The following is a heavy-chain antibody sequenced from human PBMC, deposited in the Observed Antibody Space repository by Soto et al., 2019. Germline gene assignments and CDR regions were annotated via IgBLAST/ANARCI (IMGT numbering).Heavy chain of an antibody. V-gene: IGHV3-33*01. CDR3: ARGHSGSYYFHYYGMDV. CDR1: GFTFSSYG. D-gene: IGHD1-26*01. Sequence: PGVSLRLSCAASGFTFSSYGMHWVRQAPGKGLEWVAVIWYDGSNKYYADSVKGRFTISRDNSKNTLYLQMNSLRAEDTAVYYCARGHSGSYYFHYYGMDVWGQGTTVTVSS. J-gene: IGHJ6*02. CDR2: IWYDGSNK.